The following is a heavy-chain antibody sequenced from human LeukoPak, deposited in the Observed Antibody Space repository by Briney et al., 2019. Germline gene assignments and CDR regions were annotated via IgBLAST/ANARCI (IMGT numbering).Heavy chain of an antibody. Sequence: GGSLRLSCAASGFTFSSYWMSWVRQAPGKGLEWVSAISGSGGSTYYADSVKGRFTISRDNSKNTLYLQMNSLRAEDTAVYYCAKELRRYYYGSGSRNAADYWGQGTLVTVSS. CDR2: ISGSGGST. D-gene: IGHD3-10*01. CDR3: AKELRRYYYGSGSRNAADY. CDR1: GFTFSSYW. V-gene: IGHV3-23*01. J-gene: IGHJ4*02.